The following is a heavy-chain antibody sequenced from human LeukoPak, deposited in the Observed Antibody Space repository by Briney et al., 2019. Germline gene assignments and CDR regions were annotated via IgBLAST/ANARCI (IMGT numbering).Heavy chain of an antibody. J-gene: IGHJ2*01. CDR3: ARDISGYYDSSGSTYWYFDL. CDR1: GGSISSGGYY. CDR2: IYYSGST. D-gene: IGHD3-22*01. V-gene: IGHV4-31*03. Sequence: SQTLSLTCTVSGGSISSGGYYWSWIRQHPGKGLEWIGYIYYSGSTYYNPSLKSRVTISVDTSKNQFSLKLSSVTAADTAVYYCARDISGYYDSSGSTYWYFDLWGRGTLVTVSS.